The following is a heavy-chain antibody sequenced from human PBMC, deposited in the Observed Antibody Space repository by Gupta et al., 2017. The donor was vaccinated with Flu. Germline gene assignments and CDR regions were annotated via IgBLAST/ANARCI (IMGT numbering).Heavy chain of an antibody. CDR2: IYPPASAA. D-gene: IGHD1-1*01. Sequence: EMQLVQSGAEVKKPVESLRISCQASAYSHRGNFSNSWIGWVRQMPGKGLEWMGIIYPPASAAEYSPPFQGQFTISANESLTTAYLQWDRLKASDTAIYYCARLDPVPGAFDIWVQETLVTVSS. CDR3: ARLDPVPGAFDI. V-gene: IGHV5-51*01. CDR1: AYSHRGNFSNSW. J-gene: IGHJ3*02.